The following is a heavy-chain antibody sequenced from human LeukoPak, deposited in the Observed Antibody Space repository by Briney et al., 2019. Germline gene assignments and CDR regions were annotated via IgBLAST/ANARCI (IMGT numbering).Heavy chain of an antibody. Sequence: GESLKISCKGSGYSFTSYWIGWVRQMLGKGLEWMGIIYPGGSDTRYSPSFQGRVTISVDKSISTAYLQWSSLKASDTAMYYCARHGEYSSSWADYWGQGTLVTVSS. CDR1: GYSFTSYW. V-gene: IGHV5-51*01. CDR3: ARHGEYSSSWADY. J-gene: IGHJ4*02. CDR2: IYPGGSDT. D-gene: IGHD6-13*01.